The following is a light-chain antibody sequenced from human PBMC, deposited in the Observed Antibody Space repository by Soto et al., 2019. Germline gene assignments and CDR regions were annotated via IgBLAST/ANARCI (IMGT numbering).Light chain of an antibody. CDR1: QDIGAY. CDR2: AAS. Sequence: DIQMTQSPSSLSASIGDRVTISCRASQDIGAYVNWYQHKQGKAPRVLMYAASNLKSGVPPRFSGSGVGRDFAHTISDLQPEDFATDYCQHSYSTRTFGQGTKVERK. J-gene: IGKJ1*01. CDR3: QHSYSTRT. V-gene: IGKV1-39*01.